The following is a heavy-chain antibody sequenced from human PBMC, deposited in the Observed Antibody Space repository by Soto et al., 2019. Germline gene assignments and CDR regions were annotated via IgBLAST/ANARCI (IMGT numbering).Heavy chain of an antibody. CDR1: GGSISSSNW. CDR2: IYHSGST. J-gene: IGHJ6*02. CDR3: ERDRGLYSSGWYYYYGMDV. V-gene: IGHV4-4*02. Sequence: SETLSRTCAVSGGSISSSNWWSWVRQPPGKGLEWIGEIYHSGSTNYNPSLKSRVTISVDTSKNQFSLKLSSVTAADTAVYYLERDRGLYSSGWYYYYGMDVWGQGTTVNVSS. D-gene: IGHD6-19*01.